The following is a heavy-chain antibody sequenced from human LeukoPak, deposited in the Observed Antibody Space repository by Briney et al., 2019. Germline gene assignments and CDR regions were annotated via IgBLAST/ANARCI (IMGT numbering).Heavy chain of an antibody. D-gene: IGHD1-1*01. CDR1: GFTFSRFA. J-gene: IGHJ4*02. CDR2: VSGSGGRS. CDR3: ANEVRPNDY. Sequence: GGSLRLSCAASGFTFSRFAMSWVRQAPGRGLECVSVVSGSGGRSYHGDSVRGRFTISRDNSKNTLYLQMNSLRAEDTALYYCANEVRPNDYWGQGTLVTVSS. V-gene: IGHV3-23*01.